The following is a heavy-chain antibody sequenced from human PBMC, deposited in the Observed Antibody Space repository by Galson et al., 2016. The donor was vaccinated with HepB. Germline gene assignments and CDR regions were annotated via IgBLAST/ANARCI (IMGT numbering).Heavy chain of an antibody. CDR1: GVTFGTYA. CDR2: VSYDGETK. Sequence: SLRLSCAASGVTFGTYAISWVRQAPGKGLEWVAVVSYDGETKYYADAVKGRFTISRDNSNNTLFLQMDSLRVDDTAVYYCARGRRYSGTHGLFDYWGQGALVTASS. J-gene: IGHJ4*02. V-gene: IGHV3-30*03. D-gene: IGHD1-26*01. CDR3: ARGRRYSGTHGLFDY.